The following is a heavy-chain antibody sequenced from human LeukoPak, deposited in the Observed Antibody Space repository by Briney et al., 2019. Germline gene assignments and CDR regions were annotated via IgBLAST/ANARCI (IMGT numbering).Heavy chain of an antibody. CDR2: IYTSGST. Sequence: PSETLSLTCTVSGGSISSYYWSWIRQPAGKGLEWIGRIYTSGSTNYNPSLKSRVTMSVDTSKNQFSLKLSSVTAADTAVYYCARDRQLGIERRLAFDIWGQGTMVTVSS. V-gene: IGHV4-4*07. D-gene: IGHD7-27*01. CDR1: GGSISSYY. CDR3: ARDRQLGIERRLAFDI. J-gene: IGHJ3*02.